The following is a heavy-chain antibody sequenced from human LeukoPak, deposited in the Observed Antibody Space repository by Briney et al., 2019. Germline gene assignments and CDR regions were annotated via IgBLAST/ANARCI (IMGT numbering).Heavy chain of an antibody. J-gene: IGHJ4*02. V-gene: IGHV3-7*01. CDR3: ASAHYGDYEGFANLNF. CDR1: GVAIGSSW. Sequence: GGSLRLSCIASGVAIGSSWMSWVRQSPGKRLEWVANVNPGGSVQNYVDSVTGRFTISRDNAKNSLYLQMNSLRAEDTAVYYCASAHYGDYEGFANLNFWGQGTLVTVSS. D-gene: IGHD4-17*01. CDR2: VNPGGSVQ.